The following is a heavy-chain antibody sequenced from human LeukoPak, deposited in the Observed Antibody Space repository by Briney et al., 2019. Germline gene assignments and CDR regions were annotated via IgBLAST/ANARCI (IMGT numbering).Heavy chain of an antibody. D-gene: IGHD3-10*01. Sequence: ASVKVSCKASGYTFTDYFMNWVRQAPGQGLEWMGWISAYNGNTNYAQKLQGRVTMTTDTSTSTAYMELRSLRSDDTAVYHCARDVILWFGTYYYYMDVWGKGTTVTISS. CDR1: GYTFTDYF. J-gene: IGHJ6*03. V-gene: IGHV1-18*04. CDR2: ISAYNGNT. CDR3: ARDVILWFGTYYYYMDV.